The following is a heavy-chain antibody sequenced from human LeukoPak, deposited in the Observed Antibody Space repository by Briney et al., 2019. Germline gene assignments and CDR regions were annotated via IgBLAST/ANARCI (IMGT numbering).Heavy chain of an antibody. CDR3: ARGGLNYYDSDGFDY. V-gene: IGHV3-23*01. Sequence: GGSLRLSCAASGFTFSSFAMSWVRQAPGKGLEWVSAISDSGDSTYYADSVKGRFTISRDNSKNTLYLQMNSLRGEDTAVYYCARGGLNYYDSDGFDYWGQGTLVTVSS. CDR2: ISDSGDST. D-gene: IGHD3-22*01. CDR1: GFTFSSFA. J-gene: IGHJ4*02.